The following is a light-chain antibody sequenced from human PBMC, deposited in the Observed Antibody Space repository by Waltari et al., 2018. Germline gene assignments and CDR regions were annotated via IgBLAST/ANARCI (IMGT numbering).Light chain of an antibody. J-gene: IGLJ3*02. V-gene: IGLV7-43*01. CDR2: STD. CDR1: TGAVTSAYW. Sequence: QTVVTQEPSLTVSPGGTVTLTCASSTGAVTSAYWQNWFQQKPGQAPRALIYSTDNNHSGTPARFSGSLLGGKAALTLSGVQPEDEAEYYCLLYHDGAQVFGGGTKLTVL. CDR3: LLYHDGAQV.